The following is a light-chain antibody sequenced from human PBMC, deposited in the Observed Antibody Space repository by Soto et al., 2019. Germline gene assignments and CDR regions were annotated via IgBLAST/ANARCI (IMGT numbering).Light chain of an antibody. V-gene: IGLV1-40*01. CDR2: DNT. J-gene: IGLJ3*02. Sequence: QSVLTQPPSVSGAPGQRVTISCTGSSSNIGADYDVHWYQQLPGTAPKLLIYDNTNRPSGVPDRFSGFKSGTSASLAITGLQAEDEADYYCQSFDSSLNERVFGGGTKLTVL. CDR1: SSNIGADYD. CDR3: QSFDSSLNERV.